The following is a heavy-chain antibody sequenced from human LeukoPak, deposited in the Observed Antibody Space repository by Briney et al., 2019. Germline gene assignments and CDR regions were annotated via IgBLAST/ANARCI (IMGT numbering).Heavy chain of an antibody. Sequence: SETLSLTCTVSGASFSSSTYYWGWIRQPPGKGLEWIGSIYYSGSTYYNPSLKSRVTMSVDTSKNQFSLKLSSVTAADTAVYYCARHAGGIAATGTRPFDYWGQGTLVTVSS. CDR1: GASFSSSTYY. D-gene: IGHD6-13*01. J-gene: IGHJ4*02. V-gene: IGHV4-39*01. CDR3: ARHAGGIAATGTRPFDY. CDR2: IYYSGST.